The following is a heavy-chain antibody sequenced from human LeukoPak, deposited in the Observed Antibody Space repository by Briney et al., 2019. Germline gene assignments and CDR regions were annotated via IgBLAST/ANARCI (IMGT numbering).Heavy chain of an antibody. J-gene: IGHJ4*02. CDR1: GGSFSGYY. CDR2: INHSGST. D-gene: IGHD2-2*01. V-gene: IGHV4-34*01. CDR3: ARSLVEETDY. Sequence: SETLSLTCAVYGGSFSGYYWSWIRQPPGKGLEWIGEINHSGSTNYNPSLKSRVTISVDTSKNQFSLKLSSVTAADTAVYYCARSLVEETDYWGQGTLVTVSS.